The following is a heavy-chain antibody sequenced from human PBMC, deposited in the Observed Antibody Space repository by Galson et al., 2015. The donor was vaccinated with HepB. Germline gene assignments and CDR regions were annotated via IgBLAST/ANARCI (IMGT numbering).Heavy chain of an antibody. CDR1: GGTFSSYA. CDR3: ASGDIVVVPAATGGYYYYMDV. Sequence: SVKVSCKASGGTFSSYAISWVRQAPGQGLEWMGGIIPIFGTANYAQKFQGRVTITADESTSTAYKELSSLRSEDTAVYYCASGDIVVVPAATGGYYYYMDVWGKGTTVTVSS. V-gene: IGHV1-69*13. D-gene: IGHD2-2*01. J-gene: IGHJ6*03. CDR2: IIPIFGTA.